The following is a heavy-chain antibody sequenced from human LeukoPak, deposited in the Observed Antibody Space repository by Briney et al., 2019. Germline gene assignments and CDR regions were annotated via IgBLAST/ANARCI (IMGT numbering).Heavy chain of an antibody. Sequence: ASVTVSCKVSGYTLTELSMHWVRQAPGKGLEWMGGFDPEDGETIYAQKFQGRVTMTEDTSTDTAYMELSSLRSEDTAVYYCATAPPGRGSPLDYWGQGTLVTVSS. CDR3: ATAPPGRGSPLDY. V-gene: IGHV1-24*01. CDR2: FDPEDGET. J-gene: IGHJ4*02. CDR1: GYTLTELS. D-gene: IGHD1-14*01.